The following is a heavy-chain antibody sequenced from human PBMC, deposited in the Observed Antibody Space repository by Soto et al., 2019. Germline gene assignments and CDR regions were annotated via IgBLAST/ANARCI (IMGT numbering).Heavy chain of an antibody. CDR1: GYTFTGYY. CDR3: ASSPDPYYYGMDV. V-gene: IGHV1-2*04. Sequence: ASVKVSCKASGYTFTGYYMHWVRQAPGQGLEWMGWINPNSGGTNYAQKFQGWVTMTRDTSISTAYMELSRLRSDDTAVYYCASSPDPYYYGMDVWGQGTTVTVSS. CDR2: INPNSGGT. J-gene: IGHJ6*02.